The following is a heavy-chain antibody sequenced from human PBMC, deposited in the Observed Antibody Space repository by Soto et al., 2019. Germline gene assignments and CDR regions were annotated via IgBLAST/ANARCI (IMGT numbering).Heavy chain of an antibody. J-gene: IGHJ3*02. CDR3: AKERYEIISFSALDN. V-gene: IGHV3-30*18. Sequence: QVQLVQSGGGVVQPGRSLTVSCEASGFSFSDYAMHWVRQAPGKGLEWVAYILYDGSNQYYPDSVKGRFTISRDNSKNTLYLQMNSLRVEDTGVYYCAKERYEIISFSALDNWGQGTKVTVSP. CDR2: ILYDGSNQ. CDR1: GFSFSDYA. D-gene: IGHD2-15*01.